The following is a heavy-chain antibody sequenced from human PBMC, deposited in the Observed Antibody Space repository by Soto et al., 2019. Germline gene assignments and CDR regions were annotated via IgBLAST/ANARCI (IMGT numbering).Heavy chain of an antibody. CDR3: ARVVTVTLDY. CDR2: IYHSGTT. D-gene: IGHD4-17*01. J-gene: IGHJ4*02. Sequence: ASETLSLTCSVSGGSITSYYCTWIRQPPGKGLEWIGYIYHSGTTVYNPSLKSRVTMSVDTSKNQFSLELKSLTAADTAVYYCARVVTVTLDYWGQGAPVTVSS. V-gene: IGHV4-59*01. CDR1: GGSITSYY.